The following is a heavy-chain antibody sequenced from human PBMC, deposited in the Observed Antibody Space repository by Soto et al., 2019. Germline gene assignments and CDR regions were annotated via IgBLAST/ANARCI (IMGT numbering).Heavy chain of an antibody. CDR1: GGSFSSYY. V-gene: IGHV4-59*01. Sequence: PSETLSLTCTVSGGSFSSYYWSWIRQPPGKGLEWIGYIYYSGSTNYNPSLKSRVTISVDTSKNQFSLKLSSVTAADTAVYYCARDVRGRYYYDSSGYYFDAFDIWGQGTMVTVSS. CDR3: ARDVRGRYYYDSSGYYFDAFDI. D-gene: IGHD3-22*01. J-gene: IGHJ3*02. CDR2: IYYSGST.